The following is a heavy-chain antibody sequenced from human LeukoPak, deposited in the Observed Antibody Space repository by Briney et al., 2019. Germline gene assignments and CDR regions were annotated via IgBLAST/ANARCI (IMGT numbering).Heavy chain of an antibody. V-gene: IGHV3-21*01. J-gene: IGHJ4*02. CDR1: GFTFSSYT. CDR2: ISSSSSYI. Sequence: GGSLRLSCAASGFTFSSYTMNWVRQAPGKGLEWVSSISSSSSYIYYADSVKGRFTISRDNAKNSLYLQMNSLRAEDTAVYYCARDSGLWFGDNYFDYWGQGTLVTVSS. D-gene: IGHD3-10*01. CDR3: ARDSGLWFGDNYFDY.